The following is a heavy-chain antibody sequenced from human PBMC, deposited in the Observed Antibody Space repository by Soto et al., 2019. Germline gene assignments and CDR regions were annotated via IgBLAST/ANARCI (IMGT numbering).Heavy chain of an antibody. CDR3: AGYPYYDFWSCYWGSKSSKVGMYV. Sequence: VASVKVSCKASGSTFTSTSIGWVRQAPGQGLEWMGIINPSGGSTSYAQKFQGRVTMTRDTSTSTVYMELSSLRSEDTDVYYCAGYPYYDFWSCYWGSKSSKVGMYVWGQGTTVTVSS. J-gene: IGHJ6*02. CDR1: GSTFTSTS. CDR2: INPSGGST. D-gene: IGHD3-3*01. V-gene: IGHV1-46*01.